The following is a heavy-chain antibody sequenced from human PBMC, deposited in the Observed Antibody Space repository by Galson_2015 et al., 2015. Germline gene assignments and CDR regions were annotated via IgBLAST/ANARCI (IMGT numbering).Heavy chain of an antibody. D-gene: IGHD1-26*01. V-gene: IGHV3-73*01. CDR3: TRLYSGSFPDY. J-gene: IGHJ4*02. Sequence: SLRLSCAASGFTFSGSAMHWVRQASGKGLEWVGRIRSKANSYATAYAASVKGRFTISRDDSKNTAYLQMNSLKTEDTAVYYCTRLYSGSFPDYWGQGTLVTVSS. CDR1: GFTFSGSA. CDR2: IRSKANSYAT.